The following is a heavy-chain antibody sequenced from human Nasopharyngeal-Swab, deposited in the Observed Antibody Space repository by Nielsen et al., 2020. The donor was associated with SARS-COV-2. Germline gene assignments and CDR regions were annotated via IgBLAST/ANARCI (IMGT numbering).Heavy chain of an antibody. Sequence: GSLRLSCTVSGGSISSSSYYWGWIRQPPGKGLEWIGSIYYSGSTYYNPSLKSRVTISVDTSKNQFSLKLSSVTAADTAVYYCARAGDFWSGWSANYYMDVWGKGTTVTVSS. CDR1: GGSISSSSYY. J-gene: IGHJ6*03. D-gene: IGHD3-3*01. CDR2: IYYSGST. V-gene: IGHV4-39*07. CDR3: ARAGDFWSGWSANYYMDV.